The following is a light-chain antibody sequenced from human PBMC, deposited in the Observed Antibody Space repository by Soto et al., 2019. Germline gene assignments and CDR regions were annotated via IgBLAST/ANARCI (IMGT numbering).Light chain of an antibody. CDR2: GAS. J-gene: IGKJ1*01. V-gene: IGKV3-20*01. CDR3: QQYGSSPVT. CDR1: QSVSSSY. Sequence: EIVLTQSPGTLSLSPGGRATLSCRASQSVSSSYLAWYQQKPGQAPRLLIYGASSRATDIPDRFSGSGSGTDFTLTISRREPEDFAVYYCQQYGSSPVTFGQGNKVEIK.